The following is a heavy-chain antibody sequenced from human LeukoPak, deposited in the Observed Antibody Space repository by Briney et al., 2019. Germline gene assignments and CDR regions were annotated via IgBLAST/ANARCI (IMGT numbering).Heavy chain of an antibody. D-gene: IGHD3-22*01. V-gene: IGHV3-23*01. CDR2: LSGSGGNT. CDR1: GFTFSSYA. J-gene: IGHJ4*02. Sequence: GGSLRLSCAASGFTFSSYAMSWVRQAPGKGLEWASTLSGSGGNTYYADSVKGRVTISRDNSKNTLYLQMNSLRAEDTAVYHCAKGSYYYDSADYFDYWGQGTLVTVSS. CDR3: AKGSYYYDSADYFDY.